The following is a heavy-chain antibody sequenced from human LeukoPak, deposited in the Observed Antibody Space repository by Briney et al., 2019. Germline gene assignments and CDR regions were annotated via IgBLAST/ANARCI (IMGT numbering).Heavy chain of an antibody. CDR2: INPNSGGT. CDR3: ARGLRGYSYSNNWFDP. J-gene: IGHJ5*02. D-gene: IGHD5-18*01. Sequence: ASVKVSCKASGYTFTGYYMHWVRQAPGQGLEWMGWINPNSGGTNYAQKFQGWVTMTRDTSISTAYMELSRLRSDDTAVYYCARGLRGYSYSNNWFDPWGQGTLVTVSS. V-gene: IGHV1-2*04. CDR1: GYTFTGYY.